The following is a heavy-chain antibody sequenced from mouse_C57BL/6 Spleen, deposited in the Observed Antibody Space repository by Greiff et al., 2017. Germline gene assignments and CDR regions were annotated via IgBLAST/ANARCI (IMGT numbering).Heavy chain of an antibody. CDR3: ARLYGNYVNFDY. CDR1: GYTFTSYW. D-gene: IGHD2-1*01. CDR2: IYPGSGST. V-gene: IGHV1-55*01. J-gene: IGHJ2*01. Sequence: QVQLKQPGAELVKPGASVKMSCKASGYTFTSYWLTWVKQRPGQGLEWIGDIYPGSGSTNHNEQVKSKATLTVDTASSTAYMQLSSLTSEDSAVDDCARLYGNYVNFDYWGQGTTLTVSS.